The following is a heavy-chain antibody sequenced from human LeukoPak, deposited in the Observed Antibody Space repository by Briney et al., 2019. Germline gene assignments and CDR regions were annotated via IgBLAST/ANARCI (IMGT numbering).Heavy chain of an antibody. V-gene: IGHV1-18*01. J-gene: IGHJ5*02. CDR3: ARPSYYYDSSGYQAGFDP. CDR2: ISAYNGNT. Sequence: ASVKVSCKASGHTFTSYGISWVRQAPGQGLEWMGWISAYNGNTNYAQKLQGRVTMTTDTSTSTAYMELRSLRSDDTAVYYCARPSYYYDSSGYQAGFDPWGQGTLVTVSS. D-gene: IGHD3-22*01. CDR1: GHTFTSYG.